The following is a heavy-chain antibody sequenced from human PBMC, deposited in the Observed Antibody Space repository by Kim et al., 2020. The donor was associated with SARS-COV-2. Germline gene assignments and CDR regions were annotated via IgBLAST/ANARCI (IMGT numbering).Heavy chain of an antibody. CDR2: ISWDGGST. J-gene: IGHJ4*02. V-gene: IGHV3-43*01. D-gene: IGHD6-13*01. CDR1: GFTFDDYT. CDR3: AKDKASSWYRYFDY. Sequence: GGSLRLSCAASGFTFDDYTMHWVRQAPGKGPEWVSLISWDGGSTYYADSVKGRFTISRDNSKNSLYLQMNSLRTEDTALYYCAKDKASSWYRYFDYWGQGTLVTVSS.